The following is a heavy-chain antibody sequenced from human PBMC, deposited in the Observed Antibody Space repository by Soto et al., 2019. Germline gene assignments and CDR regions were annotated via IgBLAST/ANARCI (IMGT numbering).Heavy chain of an antibody. CDR3: AKDTDSSSWQYYFDY. Sequence: GGSLRLSCAASGFTSSSYGMHWVRQAPGKGQEWVAVISYDGSNKYYADSVKGRFTISRDNSKNTLYLQMNSLRAEDTAVYYCAKDTDSSSWQYYFDYWGQGTLVTVSS. CDR1: GFTSSSYG. D-gene: IGHD6-13*01. CDR2: ISYDGSNK. V-gene: IGHV3-30*18. J-gene: IGHJ4*02.